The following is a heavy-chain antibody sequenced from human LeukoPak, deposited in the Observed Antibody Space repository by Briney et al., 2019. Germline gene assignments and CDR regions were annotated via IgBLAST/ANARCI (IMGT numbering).Heavy chain of an antibody. CDR3: ARGSKVCSSGGSCYYNWFDP. J-gene: IGHJ5*02. D-gene: IGHD2-15*01. Sequence: PSETLSLTCTVSGYSISSGYLWGWIRQPPGKGLEWIGSIDGSGSSYYNPSLKSRVTISVDTSRNQFSLKMTSVTAADTAVYYCARGSKVCSSGGSCYYNWFDPWGQGTLVTVSS. V-gene: IGHV4-38-2*02. CDR1: GYSISSGYL. CDR2: IDGSGSS.